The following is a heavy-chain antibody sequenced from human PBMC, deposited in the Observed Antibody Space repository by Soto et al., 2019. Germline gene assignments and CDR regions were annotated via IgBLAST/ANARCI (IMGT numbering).Heavy chain of an antibody. CDR2: IIPFFGTP. CDR3: ARGDFWSGYSNHYSYGMDV. V-gene: IGHV1-69*01. CDR1: GGDFKNYA. J-gene: IGHJ6*01. Sequence: QVQLVQSGAEVKKPGSSVRVSCKVSGGDFKNYAMSWVRQAPGQGLEWVGGIIPFFGTPNYAQNFQGRVKITADESSTTTYMELSSLESDDTAMYLCARGDFWSGYSNHYSYGMDVWGQGTPVTVST. D-gene: IGHD3-3*01.